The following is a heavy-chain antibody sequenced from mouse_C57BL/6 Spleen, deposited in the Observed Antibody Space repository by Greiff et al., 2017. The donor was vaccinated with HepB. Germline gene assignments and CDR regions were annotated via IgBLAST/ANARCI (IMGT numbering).Heavy chain of an antibody. CDR3: ARWLYGSSYFDY. Sequence: QVQLQQPGAELVMPGASVKLSCKASGYTFTSYWMHWVKQRPGQGLEWIGEIDPSDSYTTYNQKFKGKSTLTVDKSSSTAYMQLSSLTSEDSAVYYCARWLYGSSYFDYWGQGTTLTVSS. CDR2: IDPSDSYT. CDR1: GYTFTSYW. J-gene: IGHJ2*01. V-gene: IGHV1-69*01. D-gene: IGHD1-1*01.